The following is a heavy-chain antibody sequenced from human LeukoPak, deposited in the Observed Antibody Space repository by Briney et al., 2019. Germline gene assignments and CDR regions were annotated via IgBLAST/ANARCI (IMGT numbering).Heavy chain of an antibody. CDR3: ARAGNYYDSSGYPY. Sequence: GGSLRLSCAASGFTFSSYGMHWVRQAPGKGLEWVAFIRYDGSNKYYADSVKGRFTISRDNSKNTLYLQMNSLRAEDTAVYYCARAGNYYDSSGYPYWGQGTLVTVSS. V-gene: IGHV3-30*02. J-gene: IGHJ4*02. CDR1: GFTFSSYG. CDR2: IRYDGSNK. D-gene: IGHD3-22*01.